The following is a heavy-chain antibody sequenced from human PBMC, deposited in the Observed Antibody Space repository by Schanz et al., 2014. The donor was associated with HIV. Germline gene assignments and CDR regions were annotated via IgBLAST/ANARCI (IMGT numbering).Heavy chain of an antibody. J-gene: IGHJ4*02. CDR3: VRETSSGVDYFDY. Sequence: EVQLLESGGGLVQPGGSLRLSCAASGFTFSRDAMSWVRQAPGKGLEWVSTISGSGGRTYYADSVKGRFTISRDNSKNTVYLQMNSLRGEDTAVYYCVRETSSGVDYFDYWGQGTLVTVSS. V-gene: IGHV3-23*01. CDR1: GFTFSRDA. D-gene: IGHD3-10*01. CDR2: ISGSGGRT.